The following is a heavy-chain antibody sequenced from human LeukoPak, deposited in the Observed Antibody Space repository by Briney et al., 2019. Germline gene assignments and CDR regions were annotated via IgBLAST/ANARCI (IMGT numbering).Heavy chain of an antibody. V-gene: IGHV3-48*03. Sequence: GGSLRLSCAASGFTFSSYEMNWVRQAPGKGLEWVSYISSSGSTIYYADSVKGRFTISRDNAKNSLYLQMNSLRAEDTAVYYCARVSTMVRGVVWFDPWGQGTLVTVSS. CDR3: ARVSTMVRGVVWFDP. J-gene: IGHJ5*02. CDR2: ISSSGSTI. D-gene: IGHD3-10*01. CDR1: GFTFSSYE.